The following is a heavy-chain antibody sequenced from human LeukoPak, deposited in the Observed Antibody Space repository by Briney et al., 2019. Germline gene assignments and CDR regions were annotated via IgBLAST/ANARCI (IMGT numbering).Heavy chain of an antibody. J-gene: IGHJ4*02. V-gene: IGHV1-69*04. CDR2: IIPILGIA. CDR3: ASQETTVTTTAYFDY. Sequence: GASVKVSCKASGGTFSSYAISWVRQAPGQGLEWMGRIIPILGIANYAQKFQGRVTITADKSTSTAYMELSSLRSEDTAVYYCASQETTVTTTAYFDYWGQGTLVTVSS. D-gene: IGHD4-17*01. CDR1: GGTFSSYA.